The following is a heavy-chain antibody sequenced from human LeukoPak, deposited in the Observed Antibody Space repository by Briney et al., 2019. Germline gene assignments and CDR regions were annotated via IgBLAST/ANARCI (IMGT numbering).Heavy chain of an antibody. Sequence: PGGSLRLSCAASGFTVSSNYMSWVRQAPGKGLEWVAVISYDGSNKYYADSVKGRFTISRDNSKNTLYLQMNSLRAEDTAVYYCARDPMYCSSTSCYYYYGMDVWGQGTTVTVSS. V-gene: IGHV3-30-3*01. CDR1: GFTVSSNY. D-gene: IGHD2-2*01. CDR2: ISYDGSNK. J-gene: IGHJ6*02. CDR3: ARDPMYCSSTSCYYYYGMDV.